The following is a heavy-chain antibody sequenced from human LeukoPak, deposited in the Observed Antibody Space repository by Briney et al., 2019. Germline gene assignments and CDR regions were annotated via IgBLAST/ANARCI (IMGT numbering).Heavy chain of an antibody. V-gene: IGHV3-30-3*01. Sequence: GGSLRLSCAASGFTFSSYAMHWVRQAPGKGLEWVAVISYDGSNKYYADSVKGRFTISRDNSKNTLYLQMNSLRAEDTAVYYCASGYYDSSGTTGDYWSQGTLVTVSS. D-gene: IGHD3-22*01. CDR1: GFTFSSYA. J-gene: IGHJ4*02. CDR3: ASGYYDSSGTTGDY. CDR2: ISYDGSNK.